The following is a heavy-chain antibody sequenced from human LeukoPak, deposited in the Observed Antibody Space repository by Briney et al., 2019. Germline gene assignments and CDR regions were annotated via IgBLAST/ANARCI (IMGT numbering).Heavy chain of an antibody. D-gene: IGHD3-10*01. Sequence: SETLSLTCTVAGGSISSSSYYWGWIRQPPGKGLEWIGSIYYSGSTHYNPSLKSRVTISVDTSKKQFFLKLSSETAADTAVYYCARNVSMVRGVTRLNWFDPWGQGTLVTVSS. CDR1: GGSISSSSYY. CDR2: IYYSGST. CDR3: ARNVSMVRGVTRLNWFDP. V-gene: IGHV4-39*01. J-gene: IGHJ5*02.